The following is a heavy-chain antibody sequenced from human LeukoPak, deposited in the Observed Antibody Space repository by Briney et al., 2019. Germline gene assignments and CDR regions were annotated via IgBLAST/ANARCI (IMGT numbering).Heavy chain of an antibody. CDR2: IYTSGST. J-gene: IGHJ4*02. V-gene: IGHV4-4*07. CDR3: ARARGVCTNGVCYRAYYFDY. CDR1: GGSISSYY. D-gene: IGHD2-8*01. Sequence: PSETLSLTCTVSGGSISSYYWSWIRQPAGKGLEWIGRIYTSGSTNYNPSLKSRVTMSVDTSKNQFSLKLSSVTAADTAVYYCARARGVCTNGVCYRAYYFDYWGQGTLVTVSS.